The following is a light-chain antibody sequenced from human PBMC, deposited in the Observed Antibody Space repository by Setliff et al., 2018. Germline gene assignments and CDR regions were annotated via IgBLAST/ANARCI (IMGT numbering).Light chain of an antibody. Sequence: SYELTQPPSVSVSPGQTASITCSGDKLGDKYASWYQQRPGQSPVLVIYEDSKRPSGIPERFSGSNSGNTATLTISGSQAMDEADYYCQAWDSSIAVFGTGTKGTVL. V-gene: IGLV3-1*01. CDR2: EDS. J-gene: IGLJ1*01. CDR3: QAWDSSIAV. CDR1: KLGDKY.